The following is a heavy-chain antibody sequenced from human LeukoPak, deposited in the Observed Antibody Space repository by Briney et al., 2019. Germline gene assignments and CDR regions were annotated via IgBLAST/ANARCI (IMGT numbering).Heavy chain of an antibody. CDR3: ARHSGIVGAHIDY. CDR1: GKSFKRYW. J-gene: IGHJ4*02. D-gene: IGHD1-26*01. CDR2: IYPGESDT. V-gene: IGHV5-51*01. Sequence: GGSMQISCKGSGKSFKRYWNGWVRQMTGKGLEWMENIYPGESDTRYSPSFQGQVTISADKSISTAYLQWSSLKASDTAMYYCARHSGIVGAHIDYWGQGTLVTVSS.